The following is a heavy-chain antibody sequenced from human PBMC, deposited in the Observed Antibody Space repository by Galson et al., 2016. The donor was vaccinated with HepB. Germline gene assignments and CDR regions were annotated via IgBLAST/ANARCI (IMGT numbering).Heavy chain of an antibody. CDR3: VTDLAVLEATAHLDL. CDR2: VSYDGTKE. CDR1: GFTFSRDV. V-gene: IGHV3-30-3*01. Sequence: SLRLSCAGSGFTFSRDVMHWVRQAPGKGLEWLAVVSYDGTKEFYTDSVRGRFIISRDNSKNTLYLQMNTLRPEDTAVYYCVTDLAVLEATAHLDLWGQGTLVTVSS. J-gene: IGHJ5*02. D-gene: IGHD3-3*01.